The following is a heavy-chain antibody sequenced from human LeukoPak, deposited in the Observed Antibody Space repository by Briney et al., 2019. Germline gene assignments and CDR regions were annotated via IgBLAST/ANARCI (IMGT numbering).Heavy chain of an antibody. CDR3: ARISIAAAGTDQNYYYYGMDV. D-gene: IGHD6-13*01. CDR1: GFTFSSYS. Sequence: PGGSLRLSCAASGFTFSSYSMNWVRQAPGKGLEWVSSISRSSSYIYYADSVKGRFTISRGNAKNSLYLQMNSLRAEDTAVYYCARISIAAAGTDQNYYYYGMDVWGQGTTVIVS. J-gene: IGHJ6*02. V-gene: IGHV3-21*01. CDR2: ISRSSSYI.